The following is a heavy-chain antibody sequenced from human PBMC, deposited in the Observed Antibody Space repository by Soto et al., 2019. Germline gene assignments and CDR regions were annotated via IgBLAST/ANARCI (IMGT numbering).Heavy chain of an antibody. CDR1: GYNFNTFY. V-gene: IGHV1-8*02. Sequence: ASFKVSFDASGYNFNTFYIYWVRQATVHGLEWMGWMNPNSGNTGYAQELRGRVTMTRNTSNTTAYMELTSLTSDDTGVYYCAGGNFRYWGQGTLVTVSS. CDR2: MNPNSGNT. J-gene: IGHJ4*02. CDR3: AGGNFRY.